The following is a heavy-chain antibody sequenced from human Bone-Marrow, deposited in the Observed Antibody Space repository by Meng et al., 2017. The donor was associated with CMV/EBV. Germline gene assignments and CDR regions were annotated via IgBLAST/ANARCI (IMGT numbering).Heavy chain of an antibody. V-gene: IGHV1-2*02. J-gene: IGHJ5*02. D-gene: IGHD2-2*01. CDR1: GYTLTELS. CDR2: INPNSGGT. CDR3: ARGRYCSSTSCHFPFDP. Sequence: ASVKVSCKVSGYTLTELSMHWVRQAPGQGLEWMGWINPNSGGTNYAQKFQGRVTMTRDTSISTAYMELSRLRSDDTAVYYCARGRYCSSTSCHFPFDPWGQGTLVTGSS.